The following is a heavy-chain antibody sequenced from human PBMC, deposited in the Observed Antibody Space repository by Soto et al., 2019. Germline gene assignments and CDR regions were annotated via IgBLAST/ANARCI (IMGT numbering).Heavy chain of an antibody. CDR1: GSTFTSYG. D-gene: IGHD3-3*01. CDR2: ICAHNGNT. Sequence: GASVKVSCKASGSTFTSYGITSVQQAPGQGLEWLGWICAHNGNTNYAQRLQGRVTMTTDTSTSTAYMELGSLRSDDTAVYYCARDTSYYDFWSGYYPFDPWGQGTLVTVSS. CDR3: ARDTSYYDFWSGYYPFDP. V-gene: IGHV1-18*01. J-gene: IGHJ5*02.